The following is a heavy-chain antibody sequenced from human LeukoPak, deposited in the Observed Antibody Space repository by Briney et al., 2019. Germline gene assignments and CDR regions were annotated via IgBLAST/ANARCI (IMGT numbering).Heavy chain of an antibody. V-gene: IGHV4-59*01. CDR2: VYSSGST. Sequence: SETLSLTCTVSGGSISGYYWTWIRQPPGKRLEWIGYVYSSGSTNYNPSLKSRVTISVDTSKNQFSLNLRSVTAADTAVYYCARGTYYYDSSGLDAFDIWGQGTMVTVSS. CDR3: ARGTYYYDSSGLDAFDI. J-gene: IGHJ3*02. D-gene: IGHD3-22*01. CDR1: GGSISGYY.